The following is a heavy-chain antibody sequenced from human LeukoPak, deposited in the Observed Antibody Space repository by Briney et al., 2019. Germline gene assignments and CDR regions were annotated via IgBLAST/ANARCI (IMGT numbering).Heavy chain of an antibody. V-gene: IGHV1-18*01. J-gene: IGHJ3*02. CDR1: GYTFTSYG. D-gene: IGHD4-17*01. Sequence: ASVKVSCKASGYTFTSYGISWVRQAPGQGLEWMGWISAYNGNTNYAQKLQGRVTITRDTSASTAYMELSSLRSEDTAVYYCARGVGYGDYATRLGAFDIWGQGTMVTVSS. CDR3: ARGVGYGDYATRLGAFDI. CDR2: ISAYNGNT.